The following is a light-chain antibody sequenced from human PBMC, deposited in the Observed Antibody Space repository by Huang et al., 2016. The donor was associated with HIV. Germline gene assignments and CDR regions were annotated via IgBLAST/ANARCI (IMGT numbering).Light chain of an antibody. CDR3: QQTYSTPRT. Sequence: DIQMTQSPSSLSASVGDRVTITCRASQTINTYLNWYQQKPGKAPKLLICAASSLHSGVPSRFSGSGSGTDFTLTISGLQREDFATYFCQQTYSTPRTFGQGTRVEIK. CDR1: QTINTY. CDR2: AAS. J-gene: IGKJ1*01. V-gene: IGKV1-39*01.